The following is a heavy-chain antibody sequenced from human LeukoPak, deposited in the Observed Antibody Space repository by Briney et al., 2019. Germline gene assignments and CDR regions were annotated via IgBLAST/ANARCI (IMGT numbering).Heavy chain of an antibody. CDR1: GYSVSSGYF. CDR3: ARPGYYYYYMDV. CDR2: VYHSGTT. Sequence: PSETLSLTCTVSGYSVSSGYFWAWIRQPPGKGLEWIGSVYHSGTTYYNPSLKSRVTMSVDTSNNHFSLKLTSVTAADTAVYYCARPGYYYYYMDVWGKGTTVTISS. V-gene: IGHV4-38-2*02. J-gene: IGHJ6*03.